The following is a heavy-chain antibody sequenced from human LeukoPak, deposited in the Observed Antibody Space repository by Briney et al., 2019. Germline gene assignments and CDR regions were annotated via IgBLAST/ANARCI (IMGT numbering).Heavy chain of an antibody. CDR1: GFTFSSYA. D-gene: IGHD3-3*01. CDR2: IDSSSSYI. CDR3: ASPPTTYDFWSGYPS. J-gene: IGHJ4*02. V-gene: IGHV3-21*01. Sequence: GGSLRLSCAASGFTFSSYAMNWVRQAPGKGLEWVSSIDSSSSYIYYADSVKGRFTISRANAKNSLFLQMNSLRAEDTAVYYCASPPTTYDFWSGYPSWGQGTLVTVSS.